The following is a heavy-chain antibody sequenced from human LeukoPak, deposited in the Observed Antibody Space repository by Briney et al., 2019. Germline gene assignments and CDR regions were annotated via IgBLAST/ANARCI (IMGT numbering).Heavy chain of an antibody. J-gene: IGHJ4*02. V-gene: IGHV3-30-3*01. CDR1: GFTFNSYA. CDR2: ISYDGSNK. Sequence: GGSLRLTCAAYGFTFNSYAMHWVRQAPGKGLEWVAVISYDGSNKYYADSVKGRFTISRDNSKNMLYLQMNSLRTEDTAVYYCAREPLYWGQGTLVTVSS. CDR3: AREPLY.